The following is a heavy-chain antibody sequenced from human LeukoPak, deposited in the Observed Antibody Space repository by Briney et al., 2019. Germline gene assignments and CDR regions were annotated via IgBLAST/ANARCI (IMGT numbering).Heavy chain of an antibody. CDR3: ARDPGWYSRAFDP. CDR1: GGSISSYY. CDR2: IYYSGST. V-gene: IGHV4-59*01. D-gene: IGHD6-13*01. Sequence: PSETLSLTCTVSGGSISSYYWSWIRQPPGKGLEWIGYIYYSGSTNYNPSLKSRVTISVDTSKNQFSPKLSSVTAADTAVYYCARDPGWYSRAFDPWGQGTLVTVSS. J-gene: IGHJ5*02.